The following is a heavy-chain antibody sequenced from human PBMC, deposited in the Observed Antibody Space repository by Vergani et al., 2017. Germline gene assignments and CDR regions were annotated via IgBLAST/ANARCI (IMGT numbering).Heavy chain of an antibody. Sequence: QVQLQESGPGLVKPSETLSLTCTVSGGSISSYYWSWIRQPAGKGLEWIGRIYTSGSTNYNPSLKSRVTMSVDTSKNQFSLKLSSVTAADTAVYYCARVSPTMVRGVIIHYYYYMDVWGKGTTVTVSS. CDR1: GGSISSYY. V-gene: IGHV4-4*07. J-gene: IGHJ6*03. CDR3: ARVSPTMVRGVIIHYYYYMDV. CDR2: IYTSGST. D-gene: IGHD3-10*01.